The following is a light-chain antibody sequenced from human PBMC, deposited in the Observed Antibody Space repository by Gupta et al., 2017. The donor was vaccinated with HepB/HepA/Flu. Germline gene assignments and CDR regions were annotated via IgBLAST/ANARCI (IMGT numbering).Light chain of an antibody. CDR3: QVWDSSTYVL. CDR2: RDD. J-gene: IGLJ2*01. V-gene: IGLV3-9*01. CDR1: NIRSKS. Sequence: SYELTQPLSLSVALGQTARITCGGNNIRSKSVHWYRQKPGQAHVLVIYRDDNRPSGIPERFSGSNSGNTATLTISRAQAGDEADYYCQVWDSSTYVLFGGGTKLTVL.